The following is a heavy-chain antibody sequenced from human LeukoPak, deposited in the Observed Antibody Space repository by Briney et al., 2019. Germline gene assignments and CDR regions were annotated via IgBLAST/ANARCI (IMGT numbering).Heavy chain of an antibody. CDR2: ISRSGAFT. CDR1: GFTFSDYG. Sequence: PGGSLRLSCAASGFTFSDYGMNWVRQAPGKGLEWVSSISRSGAFTNYADSLKGRFTLSRDNAKNLLFLQMNSLRAEDTAVYYCARDREIVVVPAAHPNYFDYWGQGTLVAVSS. D-gene: IGHD2-2*01. V-gene: IGHV3-21*01. CDR3: ARDREIVVVPAAHPNYFDY. J-gene: IGHJ4*02.